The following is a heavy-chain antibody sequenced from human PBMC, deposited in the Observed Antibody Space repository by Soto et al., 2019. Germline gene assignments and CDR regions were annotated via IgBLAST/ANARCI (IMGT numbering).Heavy chain of an antibody. CDR1: GGSISSGGYY. V-gene: IGHV4-31*03. CDR3: ARVLYDSSGYRDAFDI. Sequence: SETLSLTCTVSGGSISSGGYYWSWIRQHPGKGLEWIGYIYYSGSTYYNPSLKSRVTISVDTSKNQFSLKLSSVTAADTAVYYCARVLYDSSGYRDAFDIWGQGTMVTVS. D-gene: IGHD3-22*01. J-gene: IGHJ3*02. CDR2: IYYSGST.